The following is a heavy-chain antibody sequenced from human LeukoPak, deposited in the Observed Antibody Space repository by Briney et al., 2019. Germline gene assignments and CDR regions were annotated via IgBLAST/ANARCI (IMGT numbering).Heavy chain of an antibody. CDR3: ARDQRQQLILGWLDP. Sequence: ALVKVSCKTSGYTFIGFYIHWVRQAPGQGLEWMGWINPNGGGTHYAQKFLGRVTMTSDTSVTTAYMELSSLTSDDTAVYYCARDQRQQLILGWLDPWGQGTLVTVSS. D-gene: IGHD6-13*01. CDR2: INPNGGGT. CDR1: GYTFIGFY. J-gene: IGHJ5*02. V-gene: IGHV1-2*02.